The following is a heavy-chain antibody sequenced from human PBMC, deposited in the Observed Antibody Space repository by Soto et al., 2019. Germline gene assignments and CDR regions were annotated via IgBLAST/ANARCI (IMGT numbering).Heavy chain of an antibody. J-gene: IGHJ6*02. Sequence: PSKTLSLTCTVSGDSISDSYWSWIRQPAGKGLEWIGRFYYSGNTKSNPSLKSRVTMSADTSKNQFSLSLRSVTAADSAIYYCARTSSIETVHYYGMDVWGQGTTVTVSS. D-gene: IGHD2-15*01. V-gene: IGHV4-4*07. CDR3: ARTSSIETVHYYGMDV. CDR2: FYYSGNT. CDR1: GDSISDSY.